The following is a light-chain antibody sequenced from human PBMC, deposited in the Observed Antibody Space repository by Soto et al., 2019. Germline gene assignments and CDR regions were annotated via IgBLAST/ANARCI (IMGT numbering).Light chain of an antibody. CDR2: GAS. CDR1: ESVSIN. J-gene: IGKJ1*01. Sequence: ETVMTQSPATLSVSPGERATLSCRASESVSINLAWYQQKPGQAPRLLIYGASTRATGIPASFSGSGSGTEFTLTISSLQSEDFAVYYCQQYNKWPRGTFGQGTKVEIK. CDR3: QQYNKWPRGT. V-gene: IGKV3-15*01.